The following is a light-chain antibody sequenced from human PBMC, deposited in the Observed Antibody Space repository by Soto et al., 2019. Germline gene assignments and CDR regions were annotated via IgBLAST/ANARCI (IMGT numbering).Light chain of an antibody. CDR2: AAS. CDR3: LQYRSFPRT. CDR1: QGIRDD. Sequence: DIQLTQSPSSLCASVGDRVTITCRASQGIRDDLGWYQQKAGEAPKRLIYAASSLHSGVPSRFSGSGSGTEFTLTISSLQPEDFATYYCLQYRSFPRTLGQGTKVDIK. V-gene: IGKV1-17*01. J-gene: IGKJ1*01.